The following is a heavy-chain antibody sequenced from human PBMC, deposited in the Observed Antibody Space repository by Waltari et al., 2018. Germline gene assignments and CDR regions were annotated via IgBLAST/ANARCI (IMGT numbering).Heavy chain of an antibody. J-gene: IGHJ4*02. V-gene: IGHV4-39*07. CDR1: GGSITNSNYY. CDR2: IYYSGYT. CDR3: ARHEYGSGHDSDF. D-gene: IGHD2-15*01. Sequence: QLQLQESGPGLVKTSDTLSLTCTVSGGSITNSNYYWGWIRQPPGKGLEWNVSIYYSGYTYKTPSLKGRVTISMDTSKNQFSLKVNSVTAADTAVYFCARHEYGSGHDSDFWGQGTLVTVSS.